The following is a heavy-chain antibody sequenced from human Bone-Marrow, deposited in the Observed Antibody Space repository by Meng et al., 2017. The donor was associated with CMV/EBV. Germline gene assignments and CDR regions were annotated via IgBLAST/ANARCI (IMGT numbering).Heavy chain of an antibody. CDR1: GGSFSGYY. D-gene: IGHD2-2*01. J-gene: IGHJ5*02. CDR3: ARGFGVVPAGIRGWFDP. Sequence: SETLSLTCAVYGGSFSGYYWSWIRQPPGKGLEWIGEINHSGSTNYNPSLKSRVTISVDTSKNQFSLKLSSVTAADTAVYYCARGFGVVPAGIRGWFDPWGQGTLVTVSS. CDR2: INHSGST. V-gene: IGHV4-34*01.